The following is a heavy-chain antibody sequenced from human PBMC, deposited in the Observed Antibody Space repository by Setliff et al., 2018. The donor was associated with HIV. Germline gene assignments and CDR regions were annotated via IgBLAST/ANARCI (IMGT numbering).Heavy chain of an antibody. CDR3: ARGGLGVVTSFDS. CDR1: GGSVSSRGYY. V-gene: IGHV4-39*07. J-gene: IGHJ4*02. CDR2: VYYSGTT. D-gene: IGHD3-3*01. Sequence: SETLSLTCTVSGGSVSSRGYYWGWIRQPPGKGLEWIGSVYYSGTTYNNPSLNSRISISVDMSKNKFSLKLSSLTAADTAVYYCARGGLGVVTSFDSWGPGTLVTV.